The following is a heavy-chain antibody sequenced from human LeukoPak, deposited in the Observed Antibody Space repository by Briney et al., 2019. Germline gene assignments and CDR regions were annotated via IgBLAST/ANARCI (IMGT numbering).Heavy chain of an antibody. CDR2: IYYSGST. Sequence: SETLSLTCTVSGGSISSSSYYWGWIRQPPGTGLEWIGSIYYSGSTYYNPSLKSRVTISVDTSKNQFSLKLSSVTAADTAVYYCARVAAAGNTKKDYWGQGTLVTVSS. D-gene: IGHD6-13*01. J-gene: IGHJ4*02. CDR3: ARVAAAGNTKKDY. CDR1: GGSISSSSYY. V-gene: IGHV4-39*01.